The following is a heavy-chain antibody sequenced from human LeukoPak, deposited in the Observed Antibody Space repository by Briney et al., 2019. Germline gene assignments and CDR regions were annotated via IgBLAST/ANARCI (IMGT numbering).Heavy chain of an antibody. J-gene: IGHJ4*02. CDR2: IKQDGSEK. V-gene: IGHV3-7*01. CDR1: GFTFSSYW. Sequence: GGSLRLYCAASGFTFSSYWMSWVRQAPGKGLEWVANIKQDGSEKHYVDSVKGRFTISRDNAKNSLYLQMNSLRAEDTAVYYCARVETNHYYDSSGYLGYWGQGTLVTVSS. D-gene: IGHD3-22*01. CDR3: ARVETNHYYDSSGYLGY.